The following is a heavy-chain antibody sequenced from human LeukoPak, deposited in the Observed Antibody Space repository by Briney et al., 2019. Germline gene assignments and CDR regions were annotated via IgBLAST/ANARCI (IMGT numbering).Heavy chain of an antibody. Sequence: ASVKVSSKASGYTFTSYGISWVRQAPGQGLEWMGWISAYNGNTNYAQKLQGRVTMTTDTSTSTAYMELRSLRSDDTAVYYCARSHTMVRGVIITTFDYWGQGTLVTVSS. CDR1: GYTFTSYG. CDR3: ARSHTMVRGVIITTFDY. D-gene: IGHD3-10*01. CDR2: ISAYNGNT. J-gene: IGHJ4*02. V-gene: IGHV1-18*01.